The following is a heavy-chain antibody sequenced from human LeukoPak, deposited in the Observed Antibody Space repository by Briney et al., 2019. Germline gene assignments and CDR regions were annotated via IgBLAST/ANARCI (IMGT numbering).Heavy chain of an antibody. D-gene: IGHD6-19*01. CDR2: IYYSGST. V-gene: IGHV4-59*01. J-gene: IGHJ4*02. CDR1: GGSISSYY. Sequence: SETLSLTCTVSGGSISSYYWSWIRQPPGKGLEWIGYIYYSGSTNYNPSLKSRVTISVDTSKNQFSLKLSSVTAADTAVYYCARGAGYSSGWYDFDYWGQGTPVTVSS. CDR3: ARGAGYSSGWYDFDY.